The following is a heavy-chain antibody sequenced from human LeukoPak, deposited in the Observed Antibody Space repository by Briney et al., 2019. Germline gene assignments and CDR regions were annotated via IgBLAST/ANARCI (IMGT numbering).Heavy chain of an antibody. D-gene: IGHD3-3*01. V-gene: IGHV3-7*01. Sequence: GGSLRLSCAASGFTFSSYWMSWVRQAPGKGLEWVANIKQDGSEKYYVDSVKGRFTISRDNAKNSLYLQMNSLRAEDTAVYYCARDEVDYYHFWSGPRYYMNVWGKGTTVTVSS. CDR1: GFTFSSYW. J-gene: IGHJ6*03. CDR2: IKQDGSEK. CDR3: ARDEVDYYHFWSGPRYYMNV.